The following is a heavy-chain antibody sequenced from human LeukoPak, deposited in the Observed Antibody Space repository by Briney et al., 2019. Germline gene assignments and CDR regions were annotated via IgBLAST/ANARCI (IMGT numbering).Heavy chain of an antibody. CDR2: IKVDGSEK. D-gene: IGHD3-3*01. CDR1: GFNFRISW. Sequence: AGGSLRLSCAASGFNFRISWMSWVRQAPGKGLEWVANIKVDGSEKYYVDSVKGRFTISRDNARNSLYLQMNSLRAEDTAVYYCTKGGAVGGRLEYWGQGTLVTVSS. V-gene: IGHV3-7*01. J-gene: IGHJ4*02. CDR3: TKGGAVGGRLEY.